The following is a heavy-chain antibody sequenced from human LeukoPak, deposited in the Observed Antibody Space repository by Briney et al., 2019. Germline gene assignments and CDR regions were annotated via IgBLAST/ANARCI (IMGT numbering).Heavy chain of an antibody. J-gene: IGHJ4*02. CDR2: ISSSSSYI. D-gene: IGHD3-22*01. CDR1: GFTFSSYS. Sequence: GGSLRLSCAASGFTFSSYSMNWVRQAPGKGLEWVSSISSSSSYIYYADSVKGRFTISRDNAQNSLYLQMNSLRAEDTAVYYCARPYYSDSSGYFEVPYYFDYWGQGTLVTVSS. V-gene: IGHV3-21*01. CDR3: ARPYYSDSSGYFEVPYYFDY.